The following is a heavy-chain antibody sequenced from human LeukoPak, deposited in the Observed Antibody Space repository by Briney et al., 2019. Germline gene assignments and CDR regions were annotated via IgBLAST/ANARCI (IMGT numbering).Heavy chain of an antibody. CDR3: AKVWATIGRPFDS. J-gene: IGHJ4*02. Sequence: GGSLRLSCAASGFTFSSYWMHWVSQGPGKGLVWDSGISSDGSSTNCADSVKGRFTISRDNAKNTLYLQMNSLRAEDTAVYYCAKVWATIGRPFDSWGQGTLVTVSS. D-gene: IGHD5-24*01. CDR1: GFTFSSYW. V-gene: IGHV3-74*01. CDR2: ISSDGSST.